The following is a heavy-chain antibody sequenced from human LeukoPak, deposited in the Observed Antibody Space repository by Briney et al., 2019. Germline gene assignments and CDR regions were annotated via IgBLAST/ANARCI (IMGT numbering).Heavy chain of an antibody. Sequence: ASVKVSCKASGYTVTSYFMHWVRQAPGQGLEWMGIINPSGGNTGYAQKFQGRLSMTRDTSTNTVYMVLRSLRSEDTAVYYCARGMSSEFDYWGQGTPVTVSS. CDR3: ARGMSSEFDY. V-gene: IGHV1-46*01. CDR2: INPSGGNT. J-gene: IGHJ4*02. D-gene: IGHD6-6*01. CDR1: GYTVTSYF.